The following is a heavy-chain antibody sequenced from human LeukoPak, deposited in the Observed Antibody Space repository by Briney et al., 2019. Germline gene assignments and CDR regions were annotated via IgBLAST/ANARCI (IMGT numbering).Heavy chain of an antibody. CDR1: GFTFSSSA. D-gene: IGHD2-2*01. Sequence: SVKVSCKASGFTFSSSAVQWVRQARGQRLEWIGWIVVGSGNTNYAQKFQERVTITRDMSTSTAYMELSSLRSEDTAVYYCASSTMRLFPYFDYWGQGTLVTVSS. CDR2: IVVGSGNT. J-gene: IGHJ4*02. CDR3: ASSTMRLFPYFDY. V-gene: IGHV1-58*01.